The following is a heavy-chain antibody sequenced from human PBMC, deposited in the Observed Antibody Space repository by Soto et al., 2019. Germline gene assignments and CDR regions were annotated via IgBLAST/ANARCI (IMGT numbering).Heavy chain of an antibody. D-gene: IGHD6-13*01. CDR1: GYTFPTYG. CDR3: AREFEGQSSSWPFDY. Sequence: QVQLVQSGAEVKKPGASVRVSCRASGYTFPTYGIAWVRQAPGQGLEWMGWISVYNGFTHYAQKFRGRVTVTAETSTSTVYMELRSLTSDDTAVYYCAREFEGQSSSWPFDYWVQGTLVTVSS. J-gene: IGHJ4*02. CDR2: ISVYNGFT. V-gene: IGHV1-18*01.